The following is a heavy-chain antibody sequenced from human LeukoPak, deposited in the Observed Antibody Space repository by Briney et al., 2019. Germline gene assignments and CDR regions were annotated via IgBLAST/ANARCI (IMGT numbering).Heavy chain of an antibody. CDR2: IYNSGST. CDR1: GGSISSTSYY. D-gene: IGHD6-25*01. V-gene: IGHV4-61*05. J-gene: IGHJ3*02. Sequence: SETLSLTCTVSGGSISSTSYYWGWIRQPPGKGLECIGYIYNSGSTNYNPSLKSRVSISVDTSKNQFSLKLSSVTAADTAVYYCARSAIDAFDIWGQGTMVTVSS. CDR3: ARSAIDAFDI.